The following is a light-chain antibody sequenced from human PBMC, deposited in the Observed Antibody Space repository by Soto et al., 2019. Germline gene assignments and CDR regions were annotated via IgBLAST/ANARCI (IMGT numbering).Light chain of an antibody. CDR1: LSIGNY. V-gene: IGKV1-39*01. CDR2: AAS. CDR3: QQSYSTLWT. Sequence: DIPMTQSPSSLSASVGDRVTITCRASLSIGNYLNWYQQKPGKAPKLLVYAASSLQSGVPTRFSGSGSGTDFTLTVSSLHPEDFATYYCQQSYSTLWTFGQGTKVEI. J-gene: IGKJ1*01.